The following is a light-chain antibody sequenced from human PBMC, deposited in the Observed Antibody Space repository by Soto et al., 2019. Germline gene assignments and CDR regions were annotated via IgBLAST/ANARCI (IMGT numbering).Light chain of an antibody. V-gene: IGKV3-20*01. J-gene: IGKJ4*01. Sequence: EIVLTHSPGTLSLSPWEIATLSCRASQSVSRSHLAWFQQKPVQAPRLLIYGASNRATGIPDRVSGGGSGTDFTLTINRLEPEDFAVYYCQQYGRSLTFGGGTKVDIK. CDR1: QSVSRSH. CDR3: QQYGRSLT. CDR2: GAS.